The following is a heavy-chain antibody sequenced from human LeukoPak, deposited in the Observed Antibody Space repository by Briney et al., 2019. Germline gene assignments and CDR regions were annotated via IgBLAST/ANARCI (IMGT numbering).Heavy chain of an antibody. Sequence: PGGSLRLSCAASGFTFSSYAMSWVRQAPGEGLVWVSRTNADGSSTDYADSVKGRFTISRDNAKNTLYLQMNSLRAEDTAVYYCARGVDTAVVTGGYNWFDPWGQGTLVTVSS. CDR1: GFTFSSYA. V-gene: IGHV3-74*01. J-gene: IGHJ5*02. CDR2: TNADGSST. D-gene: IGHD5-18*01. CDR3: ARGVDTAVVTGGYNWFDP.